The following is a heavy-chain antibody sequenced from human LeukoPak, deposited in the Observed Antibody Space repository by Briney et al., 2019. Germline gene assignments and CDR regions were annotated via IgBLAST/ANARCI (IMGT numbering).Heavy chain of an antibody. V-gene: IGHV1-46*01. D-gene: IGHD5-12*01. J-gene: IGHJ4*02. CDR1: GYTFTIYY. CDR3: AVTPRGYSGYDPFDY. CDR2: INPSGGST. Sequence: GASVTVSYTASGYTFTIYYMHWVRQAPGQGLEWMGIINPSGGSTSYAQKFQGRVTMTRDTSTSTVYMELSSLRSEDTAVYYCAVTPRGYSGYDPFDYWGQGTLVTVSS.